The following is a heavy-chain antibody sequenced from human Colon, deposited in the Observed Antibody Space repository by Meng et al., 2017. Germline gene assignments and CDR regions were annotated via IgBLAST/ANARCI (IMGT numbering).Heavy chain of an antibody. CDR1: GGSISSYH. V-gene: IGHV4-59*01. D-gene: IGHD4-17*01. CDR3: ARGGVGYGDVVDY. CDR2: IYYSGST. Sequence: SETLSLTCTVSGGSISSYHWSWIRQPPGKGLEWIGYIYYSGSTNYNPSLKSRVTISVDTSKNQFSLKLSSVTAADTAVYYCARGGVGYGDVVDYWGQGTLVTVSS. J-gene: IGHJ4*02.